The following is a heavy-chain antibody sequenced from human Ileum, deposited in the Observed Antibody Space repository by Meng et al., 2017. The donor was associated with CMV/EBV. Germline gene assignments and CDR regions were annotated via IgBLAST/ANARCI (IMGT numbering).Heavy chain of an antibody. CDR1: GFTFSSYA. D-gene: IGHD2-21*01. V-gene: IGHV3-23*03. Sequence: GESLKISCAASGFTFSSYAMSWVRQAPGKGLEWVSVIYSGGSSTYYADSVKGRFTISRDNSKNTLYLQMNSLRAEDTAVYYCAKESCGGDCYSPAVDYWGQGSLVAFSS. J-gene: IGHJ4*02. CDR3: AKESCGGDCYSPAVDY. CDR2: IYSGGSST.